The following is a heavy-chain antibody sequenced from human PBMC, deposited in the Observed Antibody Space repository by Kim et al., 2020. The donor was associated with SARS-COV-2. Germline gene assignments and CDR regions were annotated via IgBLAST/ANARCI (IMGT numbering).Heavy chain of an antibody. CDR1: GGTFSSYA. J-gene: IGHJ6*02. D-gene: IGHD3-10*01. CDR2: IIPIFGTA. V-gene: IGHV1-69*13. Sequence: SVKVSCKASGGTFSSYAISWVRQAPGQGLEWMGGIIPIFGTANYAQKFQGRVTITADESTSTAYMELSSLRSEDTAVYYCARAESSGTYPYYYYYGMDVWGQGTTVTVSS. CDR3: ARAESSGTYPYYYYYGMDV.